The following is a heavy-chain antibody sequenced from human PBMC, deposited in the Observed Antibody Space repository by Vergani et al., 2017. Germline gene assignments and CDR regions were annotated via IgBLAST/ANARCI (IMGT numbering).Heavy chain of an antibody. Sequence: QVQLVQSGAEVKKPGSSVKVSCKASGGTFSSYAISWVRQAPGQGLEWMGRIIPILGIANYTQKFQGRVTITADKSTSTAYMELSSLRSEDTAVYYCARSRTTYPEPLLAPYYFDYWGQGTLVTVSS. J-gene: IGHJ4*02. D-gene: IGHD1-7*01. CDR3: ARSRTTYPEPLLAPYYFDY. V-gene: IGHV1-69*04. CDR1: GGTFSSYA. CDR2: IIPILGIA.